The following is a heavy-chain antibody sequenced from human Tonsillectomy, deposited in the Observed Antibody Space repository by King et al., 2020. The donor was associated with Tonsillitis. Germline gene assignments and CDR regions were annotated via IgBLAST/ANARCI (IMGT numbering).Heavy chain of an antibody. CDR2: IYHSEST. D-gene: IGHD2-15*01. CDR1: GYSISSGFY. V-gene: IGHV4-38-2*02. J-gene: IGHJ5*02. CDR3: AREGYCSGGSCYMTWFDP. Sequence: QLQESGPGLVKPSETLSLTCTVSGYSISSGFYWGWIRQPPGKGLEWIGSICIYHSESTYYNPSLKSRVTISVDTSKNQFSLKLRSVTAADTAVYFCAREGYCSGGSCYMTWFDPWGQGTLVTVSS.